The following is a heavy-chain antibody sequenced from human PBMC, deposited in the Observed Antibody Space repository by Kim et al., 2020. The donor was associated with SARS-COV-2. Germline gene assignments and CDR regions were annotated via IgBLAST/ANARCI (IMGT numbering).Heavy chain of an antibody. Sequence: GGSLRLSCAASGFTFSSYDMHWVRQATGKGLEWVSAIGTAGDPYYPGSVKGRFTISRENAKNSLYLQMNSLRAGDTAVYYCAREPPLYSRGGMDVWGQGTTVTVSS. CDR3: AREPPLYSRGGMDV. CDR1: GFTFSSYD. J-gene: IGHJ6*02. CDR2: IGTAGDP. V-gene: IGHV3-13*05. D-gene: IGHD6-13*01.